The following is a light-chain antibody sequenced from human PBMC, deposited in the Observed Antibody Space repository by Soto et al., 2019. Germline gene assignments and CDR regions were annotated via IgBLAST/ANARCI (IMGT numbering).Light chain of an antibody. V-gene: IGKV1-6*01. J-gene: IGKJ2*01. CDR2: GAS. Sequence: AIQLTQSPSSLSASVGDRVTITCRASQGISSYLAWYQQKPGKAPNLLIYGASTLQSGVPSRFSGSGAGTDFTRTISSLQPEDFETYDCLQDYNYTYTFGQGTKVDIK. CDR1: QGISSY. CDR3: LQDYNYTYT.